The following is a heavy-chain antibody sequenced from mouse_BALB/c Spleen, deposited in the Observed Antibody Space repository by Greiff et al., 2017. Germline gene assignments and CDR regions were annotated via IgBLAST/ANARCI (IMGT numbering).Heavy chain of an antibody. V-gene: IGHV5-17*02. CDR1: GFTFSSFG. J-gene: IGHJ3*01. Sequence: EVQVVESGGGLVQPGGSRKLSCAASGFTFSSFGMHWVRQAPEKGLEWVAYISSGSSTIYYADTVKGRFTISRDNPKNTLFLQMTSLRSADTAMYYCARATARATFADWGQGTLVTVSA. CDR2: ISSGSSTI. D-gene: IGHD3-2*01. CDR3: ARATARATFAD.